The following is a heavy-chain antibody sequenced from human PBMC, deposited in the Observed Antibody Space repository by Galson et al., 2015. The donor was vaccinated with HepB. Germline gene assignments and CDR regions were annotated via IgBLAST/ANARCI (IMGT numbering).Heavy chain of an antibody. Sequence: TLSLTCAVSGASISSGSYSWSWIRQAPGKGLEYIGYIYHSGSTYRHPALESRATISVDRSKNEFSLNMTSVTAADTAVYYCARASINGIDSWGQGTLVTVSS. D-gene: IGHD1-20*01. CDR3: ARASINGIDS. CDR2: IYHSGST. V-gene: IGHV4-30-2*01. CDR1: GASISSGSYS. J-gene: IGHJ4*02.